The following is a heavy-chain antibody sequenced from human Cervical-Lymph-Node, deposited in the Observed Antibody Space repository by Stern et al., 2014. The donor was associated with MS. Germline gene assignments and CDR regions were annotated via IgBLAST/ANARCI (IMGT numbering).Heavy chain of an antibody. V-gene: IGHV5-51*03. J-gene: IGHJ3*02. CDR3: ARLASYTGYDYDAFDM. Sequence: EVQLEESGADVKKPGESLKISCKASGYSFTNSWIGWVRQMPGKGLEWMGIIYPGNFDTRYSPSFQGQVPISADRSISTAYLQWSSLKASDTAMYYCARLASYTGYDYDAFDMWGQGTRVTVSS. D-gene: IGHD5-12*01. CDR2: IYPGNFDT. CDR1: GYSFTNSW.